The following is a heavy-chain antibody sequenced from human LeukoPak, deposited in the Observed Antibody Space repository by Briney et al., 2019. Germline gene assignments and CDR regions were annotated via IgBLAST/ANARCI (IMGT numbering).Heavy chain of an antibody. D-gene: IGHD5-18*01. Sequence: SETLSLTCTVSGGSFSSYYWSWIRQSPGKGLEWIGYIYSSGSTNYNPSLKSRVTISVDTSKNQFSLKLSSVTAADTAVYYCAKSLISYGYSLYFDYWGQGTLVTVSS. CDR3: AKSLISYGYSLYFDY. V-gene: IGHV4-59*01. CDR2: IYSSGST. J-gene: IGHJ4*02. CDR1: GGSFSSYY.